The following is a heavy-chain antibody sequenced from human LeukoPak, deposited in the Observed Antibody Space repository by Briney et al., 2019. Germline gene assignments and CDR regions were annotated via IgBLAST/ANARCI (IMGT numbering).Heavy chain of an antibody. Sequence: TAGGSLRLSCATSGFTFTTYNMTWVRQAPGKGLEWVSLISSTSTYIYYADSVKGRFTISRDNARNSLYLQMNSLRAEDTAVYYCARAGQEWFGELGFDQWGQGTLVIVSS. CDR2: ISSTSTYI. V-gene: IGHV3-21*01. CDR1: GFTFTTYN. J-gene: IGHJ4*02. CDR3: ARAGQEWFGELGFDQ. D-gene: IGHD3-10*01.